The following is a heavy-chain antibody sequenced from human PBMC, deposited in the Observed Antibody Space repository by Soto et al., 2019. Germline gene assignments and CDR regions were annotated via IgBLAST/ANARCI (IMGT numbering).Heavy chain of an antibody. CDR1: GYTFTSYG. CDR3: ARERSPRGSCGTPQVDY. V-gene: IGHV1-18*01. D-gene: IGHD1-26*01. Sequence: ASVKVSCKASGYTFTSYGISWVRQAPGQGLEWMGWISDYNGNTNYAQKLQGRVTMTTDTSTSTAYMEMRSLRSDDRAVYYCARERSPRGSCGTPQVDYWGQGTLVTVSS. J-gene: IGHJ4*02. CDR2: ISDYNGNT.